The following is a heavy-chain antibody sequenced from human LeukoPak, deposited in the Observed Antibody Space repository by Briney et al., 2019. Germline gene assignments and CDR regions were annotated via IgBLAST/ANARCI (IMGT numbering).Heavy chain of an antibody. CDR1: GYTFTSYY. V-gene: IGHV1-46*01. CDR3: ARVPAYYGDYARSFDY. D-gene: IGHD4-17*01. J-gene: IGHJ4*02. CDR2: INPSGGST. Sequence: ASVKVSCKASGYTFTSYYMHWVRQAPGQGLEWMGIINPSGGSTSYAQKFQGRVTMTRDTSTSTVYMELSSLRSEDTAVYYCARVPAYYGDYARSFDYRGQGTLVAVSS.